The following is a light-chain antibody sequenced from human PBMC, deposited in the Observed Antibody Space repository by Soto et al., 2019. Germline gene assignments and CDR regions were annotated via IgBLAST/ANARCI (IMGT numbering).Light chain of an antibody. Sequence: QSGLTQPPSVSGAPGQRVTISCTGSNSNIRAGYDVNWYQHFPGTAPKLLIYVNTNRPSGVPDRFSGSKSGSSTSLAITGLQSEDEADYYCQSYDSSLIGLIFGLGTQLTVL. CDR3: QSYDSSLIGLI. CDR2: VNT. V-gene: IGLV1-40*01. J-gene: IGLJ2*01. CDR1: NSNIRAGYD.